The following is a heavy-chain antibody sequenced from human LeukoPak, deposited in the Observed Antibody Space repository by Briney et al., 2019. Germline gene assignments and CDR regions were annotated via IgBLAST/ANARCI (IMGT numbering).Heavy chain of an antibody. CDR1: GFTFSSYD. J-gene: IGHJ4*02. Sequence: GGSLRLSCAASGFTFSSYDMHWVRQATGKGLEWVSAIGTAGDTYYPGSVKGRFTISRENAKNSLYPQMNILKAGDTAVYYCARGGPGYYLDYWGQGTLVTVSP. CDR2: IGTAGDT. V-gene: IGHV3-13*01. CDR3: ARGGPGYYLDY.